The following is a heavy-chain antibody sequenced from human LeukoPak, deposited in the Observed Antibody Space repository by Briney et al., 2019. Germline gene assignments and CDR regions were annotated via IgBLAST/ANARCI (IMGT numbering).Heavy chain of an antibody. CDR2: IYTSGST. CDR1: GNSISSGDNY. J-gene: IGHJ3*02. V-gene: IGHV4-61*02. Sequence: TLSLTCTVSGNSISSGDNYWSWIRQPAGKGLEWIGRIYTSGSTNYNPSLKSRVTISVDTSKNQFSLKLSSVTAADTAVYYCARVESYPLRNAFDIWGQGTMVTVSS. CDR3: ARVESYPLRNAFDI. D-gene: IGHD1-14*01.